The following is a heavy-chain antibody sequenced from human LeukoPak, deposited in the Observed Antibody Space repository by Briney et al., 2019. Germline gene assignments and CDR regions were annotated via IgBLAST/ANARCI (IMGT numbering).Heavy chain of an antibody. V-gene: IGHV4-34*01. D-gene: IGHD6-13*01. Sequence: SETLSLTCTVSGGSISSYYWSWIRQPPGKGLEWIGEINHSGSTNYNPSLKSRVTISVDTSKNQFSLKLSSVTAADTAVYYCATTTYWQQLALGKLNWFDPWGQGTLVTVSS. CDR1: GGSISSYY. CDR2: INHSGST. J-gene: IGHJ5*02. CDR3: ATTTYWQQLALGKLNWFDP.